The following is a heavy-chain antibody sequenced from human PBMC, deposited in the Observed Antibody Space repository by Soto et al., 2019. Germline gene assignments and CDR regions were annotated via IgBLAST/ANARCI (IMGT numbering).Heavy chain of an antibody. CDR1: GFTFSSYA. D-gene: IGHD2-2*01. V-gene: IGHV3-23*01. CDR3: AKPLLGYCSSTSCYLLAAFDY. J-gene: IGHJ4*02. CDR2: ISGSGGST. Sequence: GGSLRLSCAASGFTFSSYAMSWVRQAPGKGLEWVSAISGSGGSTYYADSVKGRFTISRDNSKNTLYLQMNSLRAEDTAVYYCAKPLLGYCSSTSCYLLAAFDYWGQGTLVTVSS.